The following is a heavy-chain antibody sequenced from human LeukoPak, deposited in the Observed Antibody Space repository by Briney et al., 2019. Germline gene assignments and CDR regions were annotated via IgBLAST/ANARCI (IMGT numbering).Heavy chain of an antibody. D-gene: IGHD3-10*01. CDR1: GFTFNTYA. CDR2: ISYDGSNQ. CDR3: AKASGTYLYYFDY. Sequence: GRSLRLSCAASGFTFNTYAIHWVRQAPGKGLEWMTGISYDGSNQYYADSVKGRYTISRDNSKNTLYLQMNSLRAEDTAVYYCAKASGTYLYYFDYWGQGTLVTVSS. J-gene: IGHJ4*02. V-gene: IGHV3-30*18.